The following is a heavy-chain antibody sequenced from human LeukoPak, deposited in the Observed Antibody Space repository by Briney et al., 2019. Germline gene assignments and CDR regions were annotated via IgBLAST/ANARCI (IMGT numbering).Heavy chain of an antibody. D-gene: IGHD6-13*01. J-gene: IGHJ4*02. CDR3: ARNTVAAAGDS. CDR1: GFTFGSNW. V-gene: IGHV3-7*01. Sequence: GGSLRLSCAASGFTFGSNWMTWVRQAPEKGLEWVAKIKPDGSDEDYVDSVKGRFTISRDNAKNLLYLQMTGLRAEDTAVYYCARNTVAAAGDSWGQGTLVNVSS. CDR2: IKPDGSDE.